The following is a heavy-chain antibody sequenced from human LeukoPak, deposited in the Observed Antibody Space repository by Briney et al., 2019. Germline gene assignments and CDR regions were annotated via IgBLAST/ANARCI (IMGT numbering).Heavy chain of an antibody. CDR2: IYYSGST. CDR1: GGSISSYY. CDR3: ARAESYYDILTGYQEGHAFDI. V-gene: IGHV4-59*07. Sequence: SDTLSLTCTVSGGSISSYYWSWIRQPPGKGLEWIGYIYYSGSTNYNPSLKSRVTISVDTSKNQFSLKLSSVTAADTAVYYCARAESYYDILTGYQEGHAFDIWGQGTMVTVSS. J-gene: IGHJ3*02. D-gene: IGHD3-9*01.